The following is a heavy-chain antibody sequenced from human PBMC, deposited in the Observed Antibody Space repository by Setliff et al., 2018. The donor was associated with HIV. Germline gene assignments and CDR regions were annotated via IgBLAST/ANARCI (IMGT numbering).Heavy chain of an antibody. CDR1: GDSISSYS. D-gene: IGHD3-22*01. CDR3: ARETYYYDNPQYYYYYMDV. Sequence: SETLSLTCTVSGDSISSYSWNWIRQSPGGGLEWIGFIFSSGSTKYNPSLQSRVTMSIDTSKNQFSLRLTSVTAADTAVYYCARETYYYDNPQYYYYYMDVWGKGTTVTVSS. CDR2: IFSSGST. J-gene: IGHJ6*03. V-gene: IGHV4-4*09.